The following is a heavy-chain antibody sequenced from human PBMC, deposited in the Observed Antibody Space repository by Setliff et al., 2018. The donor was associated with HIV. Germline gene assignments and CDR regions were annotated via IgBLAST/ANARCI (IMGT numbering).Heavy chain of an antibody. J-gene: IGHJ4*02. CDR2: IYYTGTT. V-gene: IGHV4-39*01. CDR3: AKPYYDISGYYFDYFDY. Sequence: SETLSLTCTVSGGSISSRSNYWGWIRQPPGKGLEWIGTIYYTGTTYYNPSLQSRVTLSVDTSKNQFSLKRSSVTAADTAFYYCAKPYYDISGYYFDYFDYWGQGTLVTVSS. D-gene: IGHD3-22*01. CDR1: GGSISSRSNY.